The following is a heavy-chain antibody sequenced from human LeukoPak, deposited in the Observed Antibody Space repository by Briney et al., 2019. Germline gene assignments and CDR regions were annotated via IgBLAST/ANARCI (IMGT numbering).Heavy chain of an antibody. Sequence: PGGSLRLSCAASGFRFDDKAMHWVRQAPGKGLEWVSGISWSTDRIGYADSVKGRFTISRDNSKNTLYLQMNSLRAEDTAVYYCAKDRYGSGSYYGWFDPWGQGTLVTVSS. CDR1: GFRFDDKA. CDR2: ISWSTDRI. D-gene: IGHD3-10*01. CDR3: AKDRYGSGSYYGWFDP. V-gene: IGHV3-9*01. J-gene: IGHJ5*02.